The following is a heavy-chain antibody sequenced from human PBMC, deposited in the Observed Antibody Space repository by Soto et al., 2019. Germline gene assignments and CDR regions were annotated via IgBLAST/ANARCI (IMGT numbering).Heavy chain of an antibody. D-gene: IGHD6-19*01. Sequence: EVQLVESGGALVQPGGSLRLSCAASGFTFSTYSMNWVRQAPGKGLEWVSSISSSSTIYYADSVKGRFNISRDNVQNSVYLQMHSLRAEDTAVYYCASDRGSGWTFDYWGQGDLVTFSS. CDR1: GFTFSTYS. V-gene: IGHV3-48*01. CDR2: ISSSSTI. CDR3: ASDRGSGWTFDY. J-gene: IGHJ4*02.